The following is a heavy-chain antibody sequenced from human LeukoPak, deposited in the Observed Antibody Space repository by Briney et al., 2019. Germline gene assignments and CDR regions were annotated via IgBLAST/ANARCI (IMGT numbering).Heavy chain of an antibody. CDR3: ARGRVEDFGVLTHFDY. CDR2: ISAYNGNT. D-gene: IGHD3-3*01. V-gene: IGHV1-18*01. J-gene: IGHJ4*02. Sequence: ASVKVSCKASGYTFTNYGISWVRQAPGQGLEWMGWISAYNGNTNSAQKVQDRVTMTTDTSTSTAYMEMRSLRSDDTAVYYCARGRVEDFGVLTHFDYWGQGTLVTVSS. CDR1: GYTFTNYG.